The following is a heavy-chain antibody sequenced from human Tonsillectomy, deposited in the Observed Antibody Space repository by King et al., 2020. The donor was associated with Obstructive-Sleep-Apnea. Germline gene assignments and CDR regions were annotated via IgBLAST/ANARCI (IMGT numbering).Heavy chain of an antibody. D-gene: IGHD2-2*01. J-gene: IGHJ4*02. Sequence: VQLVESGGGLVKPGGSLRLSCAASGFTFSSYSMNWVRQAPGKGLEWVSSISSSSSYIYYADSVKGRFTISRDNAKNSLYLQMNSLRAEDTAVYYCARRIVAAARCFDYWGQGTLVTVSS. CDR3: ARRIVAAARCFDY. V-gene: IGHV3-21*01. CDR2: ISSSSSYI. CDR1: GFTFSSYS.